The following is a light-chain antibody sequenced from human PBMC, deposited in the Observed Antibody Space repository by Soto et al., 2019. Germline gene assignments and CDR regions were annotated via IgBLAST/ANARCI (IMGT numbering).Light chain of an antibody. CDR2: GAS. Sequence: EIVLTQSPGTLSLSPGEGATLSCRASQSVSSYVAWYRQKPGQAPRLLIYGASSRATGIPDRFSGSGTGTAFTLTISRLEPEDFAVYYCQQYANSPLTFGQGTELEI. J-gene: IGKJ2*01. CDR3: QQYANSPLT. CDR1: QSVSSY. V-gene: IGKV3-20*01.